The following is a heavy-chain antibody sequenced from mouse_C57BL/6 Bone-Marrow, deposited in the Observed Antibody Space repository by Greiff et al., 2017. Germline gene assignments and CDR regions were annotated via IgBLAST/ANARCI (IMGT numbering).Heavy chain of an antibody. Sequence: EVQGVESGGGLVQPGGSLKLSCAASGFTFSDYYMYWVRQTPEKRLEWVAYISNGGGSTYYPDTVKGRFTISRDNAKNTLYLQMSRLKSEDTSMYYCARRPPIAWYFDVWGTGTTVTGSS. CDR1: GFTFSDYY. D-gene: IGHD2-12*01. CDR2: ISNGGGST. J-gene: IGHJ1*03. V-gene: IGHV5-12*01. CDR3: ARRPPIAWYFDV.